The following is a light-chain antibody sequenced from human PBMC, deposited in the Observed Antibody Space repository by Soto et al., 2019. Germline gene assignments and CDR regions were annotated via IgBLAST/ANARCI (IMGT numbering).Light chain of an antibody. V-gene: IGLV1-40*01. J-gene: IGLJ3*02. Sequence: QSVLTQPPSVSGAPGQRVTISCTGSSSNFGAGYDVPWYQQLPGTAPKLLIYGNSNRPSGVPDRFSGSKSGTSAPLATTGLQSEGEAYYYCQPYAGSRRVVFGGGTELAVL. CDR1: SSNFGAGYD. CDR2: GNS. CDR3: QPYAGSRRVV.